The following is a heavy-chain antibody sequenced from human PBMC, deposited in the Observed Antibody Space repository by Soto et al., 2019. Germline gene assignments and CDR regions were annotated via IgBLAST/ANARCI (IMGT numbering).Heavy chain of an antibody. Sequence: SETLSLTCTVSGGSISSGGYYWSWIRQHPGKGLEWIGYIYYSGSTYYNPSLKSRVATSVDTSKNQFSLKLSPVTAADTAVYYCASTVLEWLFANFDYWGQGTLVTVS. J-gene: IGHJ4*02. V-gene: IGHV4-31*03. CDR3: ASTVLEWLFANFDY. D-gene: IGHD3-3*01. CDR1: GGSISSGGYY. CDR2: IYYSGST.